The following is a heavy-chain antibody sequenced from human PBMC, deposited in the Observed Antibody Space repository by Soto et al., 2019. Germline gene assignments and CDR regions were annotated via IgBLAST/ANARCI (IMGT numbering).Heavy chain of an antibody. D-gene: IGHD3-9*01. CDR3: ARLEGLATISYYFDF. V-gene: IGHV4-39*01. CDR1: DDSINSDKYY. CDR2: IYYRGNA. Sequence: QLQLQESGPGLVKPSETLSLTCSVSDDSINSDKYYWDWIRQPPGKALEWLGSIYYRGNAYYNTSLQTRATISLDKSRSQFSLKLNSVTAADSAVYFCARLEGLATISYYFDFWGPGALVTVSS. J-gene: IGHJ4*02.